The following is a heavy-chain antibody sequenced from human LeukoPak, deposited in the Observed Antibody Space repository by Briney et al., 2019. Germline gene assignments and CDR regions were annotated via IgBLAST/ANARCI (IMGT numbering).Heavy chain of an antibody. CDR3: AKXXXXXGEXXXDV. CDR1: GSTFRSMP. D-gene: IGHD3-10*01. V-gene: IGHV3-23*01. J-gene: IGHJ6*04. Sequence: GGSLSPSCPPPGSTFRSMPMGGVRQPPGKGLGGVSAISGIGGSTYYQDSVKGGLPSSRKNSKNTLFRQMTTLRPGGPAVYYCAKXXXXXGEXXXDVWGKGTTVTVSS. CDR2: ISGIGGST.